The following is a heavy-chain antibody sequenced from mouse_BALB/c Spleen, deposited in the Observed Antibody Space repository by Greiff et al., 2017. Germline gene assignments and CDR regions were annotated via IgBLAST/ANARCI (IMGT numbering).Heavy chain of an antibody. J-gene: IGHJ4*01. CDR1: GFTFSSFG. CDR3: ARSGSNWDEGYAMDY. Sequence: EVKVVESGGGLVQPGGSRKLSCAASGFTFSSFGMHWVRQAPEKGLEWVAYISSGSSTIYYADTVKGRFTISRDNPENTLFLQMTSLRSEDTAMYYCARSGSNWDEGYAMDYWGQGTSVTVSS. D-gene: IGHD4-1*01. CDR2: ISSGSSTI. V-gene: IGHV5-17*02.